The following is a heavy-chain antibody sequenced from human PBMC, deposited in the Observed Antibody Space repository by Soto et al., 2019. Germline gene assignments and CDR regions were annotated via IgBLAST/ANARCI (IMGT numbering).Heavy chain of an antibody. CDR2: ISYSADKT. Sequence: EVQLLESGGGLVQPGGSLRLSCAASGFTFNTYVMTWVRQAPGKGLEWVSTISYSADKTHYADSVKGRFTISRDNSRDTLLLQINSLRADDAAVYYCARRARTATTNWGAFDVWGQGTLVTVSS. D-gene: IGHD1-7*01. CDR3: ARRARTATTNWGAFDV. CDR1: GFTFNTYV. J-gene: IGHJ3*01. V-gene: IGHV3-23*01.